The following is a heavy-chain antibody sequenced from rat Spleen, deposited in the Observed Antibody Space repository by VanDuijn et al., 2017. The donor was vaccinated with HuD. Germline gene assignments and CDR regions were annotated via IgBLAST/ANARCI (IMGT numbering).Heavy chain of an antibody. Sequence: QVQLKESGPGLVQPSQTLSLTCTVSGLSLTSNGVSWVRQPPGKGLEWIAAISSGGSTYYNSALKSRLSISRDTSKSQVFLKMNSLQTEDTAIYFCTRSHPGVMDAWGQGASVTVSS. CDR1: GLSLTSNG. V-gene: IGHV2-6*01. J-gene: IGHJ4*01. CDR3: TRSHPGVMDA. CDR2: ISSGGST. D-gene: IGHD3-2*01.